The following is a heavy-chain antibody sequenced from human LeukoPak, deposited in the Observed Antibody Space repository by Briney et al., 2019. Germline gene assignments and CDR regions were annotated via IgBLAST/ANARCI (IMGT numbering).Heavy chain of an antibody. CDR3: ARVAKGLVDY. D-gene: IGHD5-12*01. CDR2: IYYSGST. J-gene: IGHJ4*02. V-gene: IGHV4-59*01. Sequence: SETLSLTCTVSGGSISSYYWSWIRQPPGKGLEWMGYIYYSGSTNYNPSLKSRVTISVDTSKNQFSLKLSSVTAADTAVYYCARVAKGLVDYWGQGTLVTVSS. CDR1: GGSISSYY.